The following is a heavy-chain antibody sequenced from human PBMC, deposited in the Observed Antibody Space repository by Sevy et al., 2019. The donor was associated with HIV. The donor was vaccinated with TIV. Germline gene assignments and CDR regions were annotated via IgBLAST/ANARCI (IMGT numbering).Heavy chain of an antibody. CDR1: GFTFSSYA. CDR2: ISYDGSNK. CDR3: ARVKGSIYFDY. J-gene: IGHJ4*02. Sequence: GESLKISCAASGFTFSSYAMHWVRQAPGKGLEWVAVISYDGSNKYYADSVKGRFTISRDNSKNTLYLQMNSLRAEDTAVYYCARVKGSIYFDYWGQGTLVTVSS. V-gene: IGHV3-30-3*01.